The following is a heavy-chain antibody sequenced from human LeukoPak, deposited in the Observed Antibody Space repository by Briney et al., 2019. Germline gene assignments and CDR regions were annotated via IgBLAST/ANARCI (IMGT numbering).Heavy chain of an antibody. CDR2: IYTSGST. D-gene: IGHD3-3*01. CDR1: GGSISSGSYY. Sequence: SETLSLTCTVSGGSISSGSYYWSWIRQPAGKGLEWIGRIYTSGSTNYNPSLKSRVTISVDTSKNQFSLKLSSVTAADTAVYYCAAARKYDFWSGYRGANWFDPWGQGTLVTVSS. CDR3: AAARKYDFWSGYRGANWFDP. J-gene: IGHJ5*02. V-gene: IGHV4-61*02.